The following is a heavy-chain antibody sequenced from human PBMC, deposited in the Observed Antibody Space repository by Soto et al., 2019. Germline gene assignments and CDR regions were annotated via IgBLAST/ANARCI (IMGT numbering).Heavy chain of an antibody. Sequence: QVQLVESGGGVVQPGRSLRLSCAASGFTFSSYGMHWVRQAPGKGLEWVAVISYDGSDKYYADSVKGRFTISRDNSNNTLYLQMDSLRAEDTAVYYCAKGVAVATTYFQPWGQGTLVTVSS. CDR3: AKGVAVATTYFQP. V-gene: IGHV3-30*18. CDR1: GFTFSSYG. CDR2: ISYDGSDK. J-gene: IGHJ1*01. D-gene: IGHD2-15*01.